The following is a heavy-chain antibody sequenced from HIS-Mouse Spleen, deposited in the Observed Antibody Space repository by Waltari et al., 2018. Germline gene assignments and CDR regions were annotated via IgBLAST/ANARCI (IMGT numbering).Heavy chain of an antibody. J-gene: IGHJ3*02. CDR1: GGSFGGYS. V-gene: IGHV4-34*01. D-gene: IGHD2-8*02. CDR3: ARVQRSTGAFDI. CDR2: INHGGST. Sequence: QLQLQQGGAGVLKRAETLSPTCAVYGGSFGGYSWSGLRQPPGKGLEWMGEINHGGSTNYNPSLKSRVTISVDTSKNQFSLKLSSVTAADTAVYYCARVQRSTGAFDIWGQGTMVTVSS.